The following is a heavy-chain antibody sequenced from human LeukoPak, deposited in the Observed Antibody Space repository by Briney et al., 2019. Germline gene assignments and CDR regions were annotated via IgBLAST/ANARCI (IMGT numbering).Heavy chain of an antibody. V-gene: IGHV3-48*03. J-gene: IGHJ4*02. CDR3: AVNSRPRGRVDY. Sequence: GGSLRLSCAASGFTFSSYEMNWVRQAPGKGLEWVSYISSSGSTIYYADSVKGRFTISRDNAKNSLYLQMNSLRAEDTAVYYCAVNSRPRGRVDYWGQGTLVTVSS. CDR2: ISSSGSTI. D-gene: IGHD2/OR15-2a*01. CDR1: GFTFSSYE.